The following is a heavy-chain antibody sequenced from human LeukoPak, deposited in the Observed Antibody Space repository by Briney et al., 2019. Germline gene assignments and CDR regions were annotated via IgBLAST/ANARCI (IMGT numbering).Heavy chain of an antibody. V-gene: IGHV3-66*01. Sequence: GSLRLSFAGSGXTVSSNYMSWVRQAPGKGLDWVSVIHSGGSTYYADSVKGRFTISRDNSKNTLYLQMNSLGVEDTAVYYCARGYYGMDVWGQGTTVTVSS. CDR2: IHSGGST. CDR1: GXTVSSNY. CDR3: ARGYYGMDV. J-gene: IGHJ6*02.